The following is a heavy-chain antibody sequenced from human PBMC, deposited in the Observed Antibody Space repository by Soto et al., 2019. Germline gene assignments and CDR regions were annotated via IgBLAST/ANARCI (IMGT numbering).Heavy chain of an antibody. CDR1: GFTFSSYA. Sequence: EVQLLESGGGLVQPGGSLRLSCAASGFTFSSYAMSWVRQAPGKGLEWVSAISGSGGSTYYADSVKGRFTISRDNSKNTLYLQMNSLRAEDTAVYYCAKEGITGTTWGLNYYYGMDVWGQGTTVTVSS. CDR3: AKEGITGTTWGLNYYYGMDV. D-gene: IGHD1-20*01. V-gene: IGHV3-23*01. J-gene: IGHJ6*02. CDR2: ISGSGGST.